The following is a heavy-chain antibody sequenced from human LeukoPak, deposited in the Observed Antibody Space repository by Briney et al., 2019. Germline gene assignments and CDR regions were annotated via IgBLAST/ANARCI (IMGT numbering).Heavy chain of an antibody. CDR1: GDSVSTSGG. CDR3: ARGRASAFDV. J-gene: IGHJ3*01. CDR2: TYHTSKWNT. V-gene: IGHV6-1*01. D-gene: IGHD6-25*01. Sequence: SQTLSLTCAISGDSVSTSGGNWVRQSPSRGLEWLGRTYHTSKWNTDYAVSVKSRIVVNPDTSKNQFSLQLNSVTSEDTAVYYCARGRASAFDVWGQGTMVTVSS.